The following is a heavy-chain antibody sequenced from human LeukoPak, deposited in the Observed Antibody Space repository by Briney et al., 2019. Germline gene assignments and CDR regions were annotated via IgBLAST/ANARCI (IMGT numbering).Heavy chain of an antibody. CDR2: ISWNSGSI. CDR1: GFSFDDYA. J-gene: IGHJ4*02. V-gene: IGHV3-9*01. CDR3: AKVRGYSYGPFDY. Sequence: PGGSLRLSCAASGFSFDDYAMHWVRQAPGKGLEWVSGISWNSGSIDYADSVKGRFTVSRDNAKNSLYLQMNSLRAEDTALYYCAKVRGYSYGPFDYWGQGTLVTVSS. D-gene: IGHD5-18*01.